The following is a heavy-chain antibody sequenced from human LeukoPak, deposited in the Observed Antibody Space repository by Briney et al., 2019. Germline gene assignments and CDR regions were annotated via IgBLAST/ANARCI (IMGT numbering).Heavy chain of an antibody. CDR1: GGSISSTTYY. CDR3: ARRYYGSSSFDY. V-gene: IGHV4-39*01. CDR2: IYYSGST. J-gene: IGHJ4*02. D-gene: IGHD3-10*01. Sequence: PSETLSLTCTVAGGSISSTTYYWGWIRQLPGKGLEWIGSIYYSGSTHYYPSLKSRVTISVDTSKNQFSLKLSSVTAADTAVYYCARRYYGSSSFDYWGQGTLVTVSS.